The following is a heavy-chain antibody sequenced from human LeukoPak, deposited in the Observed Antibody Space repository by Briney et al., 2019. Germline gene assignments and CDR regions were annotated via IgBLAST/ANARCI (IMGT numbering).Heavy chain of an antibody. V-gene: IGHV4-59*01. D-gene: IGHD6-6*01. J-gene: IGHJ3*02. CDR1: GGSISSYY. CDR3: ARDSARSPHAFDI. Sequence: SETLSLTCTVSGGSISSYYWSWIRQPPGKGLEWIGYIYYSGSTNYNPSLKSRVTISVDTSKNQFSLKLSSVTAADTAVYYCARDSARSPHAFDIWGQGTMGTVSS. CDR2: IYYSGST.